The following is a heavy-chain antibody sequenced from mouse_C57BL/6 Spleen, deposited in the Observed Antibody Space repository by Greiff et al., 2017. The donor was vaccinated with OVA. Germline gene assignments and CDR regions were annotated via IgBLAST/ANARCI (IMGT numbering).Heavy chain of an antibody. V-gene: IGHV5-4*01. CDR3: AREGDYYAMDY. J-gene: IGHJ4*01. Sequence: EVQGVESGGGLVKPGGSLKLSCAASGFTFSSYAMSWVRQTPEKRLEWVATISDGGSYTYYPDNVKGRFTISRDNAKNNLYLQMSHLKSEDTAMYYCAREGDYYAMDYWGQGTSVTASS. CDR2: ISDGGSYT. CDR1: GFTFSSYA.